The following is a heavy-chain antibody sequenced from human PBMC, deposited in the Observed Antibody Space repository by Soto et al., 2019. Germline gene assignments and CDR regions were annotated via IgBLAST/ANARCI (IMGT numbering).Heavy chain of an antibody. CDR2: IYHSGTT. CDR1: GGSISSGGYS. CDR3: ARAHYGDYGYGMDV. D-gene: IGHD4-17*01. V-gene: IGHV4-30-2*01. Sequence: SETLSLTCAVSGGSISSGGYSWSWIRQPPGKGLEWIGYIYHSGTTYYNPSLKSRVTVSVDRSKNQFSLKLSSVTAADTAVYYCARAHYGDYGYGMDVWGQGTTVTVSS. J-gene: IGHJ6*02.